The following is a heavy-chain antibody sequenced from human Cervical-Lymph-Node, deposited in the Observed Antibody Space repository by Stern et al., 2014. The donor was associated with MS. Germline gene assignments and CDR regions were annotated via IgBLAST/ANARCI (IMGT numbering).Heavy chain of an antibody. D-gene: IGHD3-9*01. CDR2: IDPSDSYT. V-gene: IGHV5-10-1*03. CDR3: ARHEGDVLRYFDWLSQGLNNWFDP. Sequence: QLVQSGAEVKKPGESLRISCKGSGYSFTSYWISWVRQMPGKGLEWMGRIDPSDSYTNYSPSFQGHVTISADKSISTAYLQWSSLKASDTAMYYCARHEGDVLRYFDWLSQGLNNWFDPWGQGTLVTVSS. J-gene: IGHJ5*02. CDR1: GYSFTSYW.